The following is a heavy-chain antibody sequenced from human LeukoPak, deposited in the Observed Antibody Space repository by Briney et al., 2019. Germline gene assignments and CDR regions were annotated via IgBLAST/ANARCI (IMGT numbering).Heavy chain of an antibody. V-gene: IGHV3-53*05. CDR2: IYSGGNT. J-gene: IGHJ4*02. Sequence: WGSLRLSCAASGLTVSSNCMSWVRPGPGKGLEWVSFIYSGGNTYYADSVKGRFNISRDNSKNTLYLQMNSLRAEDTAVYYCARDGGRREDYWGQGALVTVSS. D-gene: IGHD2-15*01. CDR1: GLTVSSNC. CDR3: ARDGGRREDY.